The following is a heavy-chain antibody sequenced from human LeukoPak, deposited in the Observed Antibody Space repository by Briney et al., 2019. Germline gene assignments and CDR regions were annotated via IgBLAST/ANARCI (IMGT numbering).Heavy chain of an antibody. CDR1: GGTFSSYA. CDR2: IIPIFGTA. V-gene: IGHV1-69*01. D-gene: IGHD2-2*01. CDR3: ARTCSSTSCHDAFDI. Sequence: ASVKVSCKASGGTFSSYAIGWVRQAPGQGLEWMGGIIPIFGTANYAQKFQGRVTITADESTSTAYMELSSLRSEDTAVYYCARTCSSTSCHDAFDIWGQGTMVTVSS. J-gene: IGHJ3*02.